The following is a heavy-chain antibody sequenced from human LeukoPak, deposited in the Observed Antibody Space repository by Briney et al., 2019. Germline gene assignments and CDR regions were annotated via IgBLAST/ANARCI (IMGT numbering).Heavy chain of an antibody. D-gene: IGHD5-18*01. CDR3: ARERGRSYGSVPYYYYYMDV. J-gene: IGHJ6*03. CDR2: IYYSGST. V-gene: IGHV4-59*01. CDR1: GGTISSYY. Sequence: SETLSLTCTVSGGTISSYYWSWIRQPPGKGLEWIGYIYYSGSTNYNPSHKSRVTISVDTSKNQFSLKLSSVRAADTAVYYCARERGRSYGSVPYYYYYMDVWGKGTTVTVSS.